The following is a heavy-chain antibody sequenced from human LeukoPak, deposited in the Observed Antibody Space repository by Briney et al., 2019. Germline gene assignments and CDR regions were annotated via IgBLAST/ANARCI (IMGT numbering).Heavy chain of an antibody. CDR2: ISAYNGNT. CDR1: GYTFTSYG. CDR3: AREIYGGNERPYYGMDV. D-gene: IGHD4-23*01. Sequence: ASVKVSCKTSGYTFTSYGIGWVRQAPGQGLEWMGWISAYNGNTNYAQKLQGRVTMTTDTSTSTAYMELRSLRSDDTAAYYCAREIYGGNERPYYGMDVWGQGTTVTVSS. V-gene: IGHV1-18*01. J-gene: IGHJ6*02.